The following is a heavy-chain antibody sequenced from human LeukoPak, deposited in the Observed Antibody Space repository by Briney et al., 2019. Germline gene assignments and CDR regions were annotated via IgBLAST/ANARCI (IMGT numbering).Heavy chain of an antibody. J-gene: IGHJ4*02. D-gene: IGHD3-22*01. V-gene: IGHV4-38-2*02. CDR2: IYHTGGT. CDR1: GYSISNSYY. CDR3: ARDAHTYYYDTSGYYIEY. Sequence: SETLSLTCAVSGYSISNSYYWGWIRQPPGKGLEWIGSIYHTGGTYYNPSLKSRVTISIDTSKNQFSLNLSSVTAADTAVYYCARDAHTYYYDTSGYYIEYWGQGALVTVSS.